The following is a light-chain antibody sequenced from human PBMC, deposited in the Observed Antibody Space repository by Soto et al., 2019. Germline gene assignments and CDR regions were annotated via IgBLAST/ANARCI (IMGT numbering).Light chain of an antibody. CDR3: SSYTSSSTPLA. J-gene: IGLJ1*01. CDR1: SSDVGGYTY. Sequence: QSALTQPASVSGSPGQSITISCTGTSSDVGGYTYVSWYQQRPGKAPKLMIYEVSNRPSGVSNRFSGSKSGNTASLTISGLQAEDEADYYCSSYTSSSTPLAFGTGTKVTV. CDR2: EVS. V-gene: IGLV2-14*01.